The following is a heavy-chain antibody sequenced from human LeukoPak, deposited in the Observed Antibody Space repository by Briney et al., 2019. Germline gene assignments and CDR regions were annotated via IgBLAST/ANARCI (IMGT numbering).Heavy chain of an antibody. D-gene: IGHD3-16*02. J-gene: IGHJ6*03. CDR1: GYTFTSYD. Sequence: GASVKVSCKASGYTFTSYDINWVRQATGQGLEWMGWMNPNSGNTGYAQKFQGRVTMTRDTSISTAYMELSRLRSDDTAVYYCARDNRELSDYYYYYMDVWGKGTTVTVSS. V-gene: IGHV1-8*01. CDR2: MNPNSGNT. CDR3: ARDNRELSDYYYYYMDV.